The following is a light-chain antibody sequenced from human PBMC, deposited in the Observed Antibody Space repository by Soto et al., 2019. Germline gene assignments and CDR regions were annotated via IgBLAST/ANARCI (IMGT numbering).Light chain of an antibody. CDR1: MRDVGAYNL. V-gene: IGLV2-23*01. Sequence: QSVLTQPASVSGSAGQSITISCSGTMRDVGAYNLVSWYQQHPGTAPKLIIYERSKRPSGVSDRFSGSKSGNTASLTISGLQAEDEADYYCCSFTSSNTHVFGAGTKLTVL. CDR3: CSFTSSNTHV. CDR2: ERS. J-gene: IGLJ1*01.